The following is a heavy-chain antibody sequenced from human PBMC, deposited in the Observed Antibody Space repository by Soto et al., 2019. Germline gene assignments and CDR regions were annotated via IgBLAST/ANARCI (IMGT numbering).Heavy chain of an antibody. V-gene: IGHV1-24*01. Sequence: VASVKVCCKVSGYTLTELSMHWVRPAPGKGLEWMGGFDPEDGETIYAQKFQGRVTMTEDTSTDTAYMELSSLRSEDTAVYYCATARGPLATVTTGYYFDYWGQGTLVTVSS. CDR1: GYTLTELS. D-gene: IGHD4-17*01. CDR3: ATARGPLATVTTGYYFDY. J-gene: IGHJ4*02. CDR2: FDPEDGET.